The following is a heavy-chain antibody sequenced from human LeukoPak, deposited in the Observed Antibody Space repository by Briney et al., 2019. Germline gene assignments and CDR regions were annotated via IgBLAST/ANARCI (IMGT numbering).Heavy chain of an antibody. V-gene: IGHV3-21*04. D-gene: IGHD2-15*01. Sequence: GETLRLSCAASGVSFSSHVMHWVRQAPGKGLEWVSSINHGSSHTYYADSMKGQFNISRDNAKTSLYLQMNSLRTEDTALYYCAKDILAVVVAATRYYYGMDVWGQGTTVTVSS. CDR1: GVSFSSHV. CDR2: INHGSSHT. J-gene: IGHJ6*02. CDR3: AKDILAVVVAATRYYYGMDV.